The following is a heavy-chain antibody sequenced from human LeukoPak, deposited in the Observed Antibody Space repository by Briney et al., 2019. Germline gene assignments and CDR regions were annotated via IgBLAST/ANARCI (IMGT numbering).Heavy chain of an antibody. V-gene: IGHV4-59*01. Sequence: PSETLSLTCTVSGGSISSYYWSWIRQPPGKGLEWIGYIYYSGSTNYNPSLKSRATISVDTSKNQFSLKLSSVTAADTAVYYCAKHYYDSSGYYFDYWGQGTLVTVSS. CDR1: GGSISSYY. CDR3: AKHYYDSSGYYFDY. CDR2: IYYSGST. D-gene: IGHD3-22*01. J-gene: IGHJ4*02.